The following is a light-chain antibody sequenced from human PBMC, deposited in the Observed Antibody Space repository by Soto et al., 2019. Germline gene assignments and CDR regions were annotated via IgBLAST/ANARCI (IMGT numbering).Light chain of an antibody. CDR3: GTRDSSLRAVV. Sequence: QSVLTQPPSVSAAPGQKVTISCSGTSSNIGDNSVSWYQQLPGTAPTLIIYDNTERASGIPDRFSGSKSGTSATLGITGLQTGDEADYYCGTRDSSLRAVVFGGGTKVTVL. CDR2: DNT. V-gene: IGLV1-51*01. J-gene: IGLJ3*02. CDR1: SSNIGDNS.